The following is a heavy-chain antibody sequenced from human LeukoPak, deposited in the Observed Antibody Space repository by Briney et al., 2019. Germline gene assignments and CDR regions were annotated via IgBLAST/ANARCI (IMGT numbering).Heavy chain of an antibody. CDR3: ARYHVPYWFDP. J-gene: IGHJ5*02. D-gene: IGHD1-14*01. V-gene: IGHV4-30-2*01. Sequence: SETLSLTCTVSGGSISSGGYYWSWIRQPPGKGLEWIGYIYHSGSTYYSPSLKSRVTISVDKSKNQFSLKLSSVTAADTAVYYCARYHVPYWFDPWGQGTLVTVSS. CDR1: GGSISSGGYY. CDR2: IYHSGST.